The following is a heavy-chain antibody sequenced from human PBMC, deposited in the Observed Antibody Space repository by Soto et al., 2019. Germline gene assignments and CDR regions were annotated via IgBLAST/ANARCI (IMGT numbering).Heavy chain of an antibody. J-gene: IGHJ5*02. V-gene: IGHV5-51*01. Sequence: PGESLKICFKCSGYKFSTYLMALVLQMPGRGLEWMGIIYPGKSKTIYSPSFQGLVTISADTSLNTAYMQWDSLRASDNAIYYCARGFNGSQRRLDPWGQGTVVTVSS. D-gene: IGHD2-8*01. CDR3: ARGFNGSQRRLDP. CDR1: GYKFSTYL. CDR2: IYPGKSKT.